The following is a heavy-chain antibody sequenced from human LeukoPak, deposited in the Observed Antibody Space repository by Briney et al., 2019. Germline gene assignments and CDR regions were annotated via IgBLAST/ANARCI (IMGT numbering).Heavy chain of an antibody. CDR2: ISSSSSYI. J-gene: IGHJ4*02. CDR3: ARDTRGGYDLGVY. D-gene: IGHD5-12*01. CDR1: GFTFSSYS. V-gene: IGHV3-21*01. Sequence: GGSLRPSCGASGFTFSSYSMNWVRQAPGKGLEWVSSISSSSSYIYYADSVKGRFTISRDNAKNSLYLQMNSLRAEDTAVYYCARDTRGGYDLGVYWGQGTLVTVSS.